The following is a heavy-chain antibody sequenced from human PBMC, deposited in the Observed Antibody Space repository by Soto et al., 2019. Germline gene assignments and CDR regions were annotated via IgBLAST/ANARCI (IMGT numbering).Heavy chain of an antibody. J-gene: IGHJ6*01. CDR1: GFTLSSYG. V-gene: IGHV3-30*18. D-gene: IGHD3-9*01. CDR2: ISYDGSNK. CDR3: AKDSIGAYDLLPGYSMVYYYYGTDV. Sequence: PGGSLRLSCAASGFTLSSYGMHWVRQAPGKGLEWVAVISYDGSNKYYADSVKGRFTISRDNSKNTLYLQMNSLRAEDTAVYYCAKDSIGAYDLLPGYSMVYYYYGTDVCGKGPRSPCPQ.